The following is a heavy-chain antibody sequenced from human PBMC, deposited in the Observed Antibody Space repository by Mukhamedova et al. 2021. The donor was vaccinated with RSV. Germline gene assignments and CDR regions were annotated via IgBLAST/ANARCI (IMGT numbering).Heavy chain of an antibody. V-gene: IGHV3-21*01. D-gene: IGHD3-22*01. Sequence: QAPGKGLEWVSSISSSSSYIYYADSVKGRFTISRDNAKNSLYLQMNSLRAEDTAVYYCARDQGYYDSSGYYYPGDAFDIWGQGT. CDR2: ISSSSSYI. J-gene: IGHJ3*02. CDR3: ARDQGYYDSSGYYYPGDAFDI.